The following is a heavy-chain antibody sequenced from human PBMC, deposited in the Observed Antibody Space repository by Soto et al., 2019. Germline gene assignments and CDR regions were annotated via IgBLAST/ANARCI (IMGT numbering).Heavy chain of an antibody. J-gene: IGHJ5*02. V-gene: IGHV4-30-2*01. D-gene: IGHD5-12*01. CDR3: ARGDGYNSNRFDP. CDR2: IYYSGTT. CDR1: GGSISSGTYS. Sequence: PSETLSLTCAVSGGSISSGTYSWTWIRQPPGKDLEWIGYIYYSGTTYSHPSLRSRVTISVDRSKNQFSLKMTSVTAADTAVYYCARGDGYNSNRFDPWGQGTLVTVSS.